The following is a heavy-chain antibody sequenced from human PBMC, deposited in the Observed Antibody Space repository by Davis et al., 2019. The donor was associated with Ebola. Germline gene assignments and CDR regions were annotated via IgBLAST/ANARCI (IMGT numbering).Heavy chain of an antibody. CDR1: GFTFSSYG. CDR3: ARVGYYYDSSGYYAYFDY. V-gene: IGHV3-33*01. D-gene: IGHD3-22*01. J-gene: IGHJ4*02. CDR2: IWYDGSNK. Sequence: GESLKISCAASGFTFSSYGMHWVRQAPGKGLEWVAVIWYDGSNKYYADSVKGRFTISRDNSKNTLYLQMNSLRAEDTAVYYCARVGYYYDSSGYYAYFDYWGQGTLVTVSS.